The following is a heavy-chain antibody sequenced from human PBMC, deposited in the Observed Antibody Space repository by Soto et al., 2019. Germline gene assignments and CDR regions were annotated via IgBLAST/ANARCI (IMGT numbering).Heavy chain of an antibody. V-gene: IGHV4-31*03. J-gene: IGHJ6*02. D-gene: IGHD2-2*01. CDR1: GGSISSGGYY. CDR2: IYYSGST. Sequence: SETLSLTCTVSGGSISSGGYYWTWIRQHPGKGLEWIGYIYYSGSTYYNPSLKSRVTISVDTSKNQFSLKLSSVTAADTAVYFCARSEYCISTSCYSLGLLGYYGMDFWGQGTTVTVSS. CDR3: ARSEYCISTSCYSLGLLGYYGMDF.